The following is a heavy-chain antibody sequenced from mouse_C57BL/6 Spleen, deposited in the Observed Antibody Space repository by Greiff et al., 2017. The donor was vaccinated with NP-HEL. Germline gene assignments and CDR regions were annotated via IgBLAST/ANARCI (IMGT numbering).Heavy chain of an antibody. CDR1: GYTFTSYW. J-gene: IGHJ3*01. D-gene: IGHD2-3*01. CDR3: ARGAYDGSFAY. CDR2: IDPSDSET. V-gene: IGHV1-52*01. Sequence: VQLQQPGAELVRPGSSVKLSCKASGYTFTSYWMHWVKQRPIQGLEWIGNIDPSDSETHYNQKFKDKATLTVDKSSSTAYMQLSSLTSEDSAVYYCARGAYDGSFAYWGQGTLVTVSA.